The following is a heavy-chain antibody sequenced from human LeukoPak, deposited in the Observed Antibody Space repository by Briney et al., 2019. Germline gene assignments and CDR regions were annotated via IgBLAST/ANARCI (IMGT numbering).Heavy chain of an antibody. CDR2: ISSSSGTI. J-gene: IGHJ4*02. D-gene: IGHD3-10*01. CDR1: GFTFSSYG. V-gene: IGHV3-48*04. Sequence: GGSLRLSCAASGFTFSSYGMHWVRQAPGKGLEWVSYISSSSGTIYYADSVRGRFTMSRDNAKNSLYLQMNSLRVEDTAVYFCARGFSGTYYYGSGSSDYWGQGTLVTVSS. CDR3: ARGFSGTYYYGSGSSDY.